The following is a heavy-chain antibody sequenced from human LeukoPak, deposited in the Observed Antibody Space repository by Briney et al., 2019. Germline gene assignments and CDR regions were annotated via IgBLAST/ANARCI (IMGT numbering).Heavy chain of an antibody. V-gene: IGHV3-21*01. Sequence: PGGSLRLSCAASGFTFSSYSMNWVRQAPGKGLEWVSSISSSSSYIYYADSVKGRFTISRDNAKNSLYLQMNSLRAEDTAVYYCARRSGYSGYGFVYWGQGTLVTVSS. CDR1: GFTFSSYS. J-gene: IGHJ4*02. CDR3: ARRSGYSGYGFVY. D-gene: IGHD5-12*01. CDR2: ISSSSSYI.